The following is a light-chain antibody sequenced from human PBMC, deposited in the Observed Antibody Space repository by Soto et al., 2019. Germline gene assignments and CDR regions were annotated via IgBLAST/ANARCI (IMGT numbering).Light chain of an antibody. V-gene: IGKV1-39*01. CDR1: QSIGNH. CDR3: PQGYATSIT. Sequence: VQTTKSPSSLSAAVGDGVYIKCRASQSIGNHLNWYQQKPGKAPKFLIYSVSSLQSGVPSRFSGIGSGTDFTLTIISPQPEDFATYYFPQGYATSITIGQGTRLEIK. J-gene: IGKJ5*01. CDR2: SVS.